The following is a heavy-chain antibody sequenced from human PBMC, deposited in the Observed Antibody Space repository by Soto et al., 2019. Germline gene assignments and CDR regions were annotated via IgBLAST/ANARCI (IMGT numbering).Heavy chain of an antibody. J-gene: IGHJ3*02. Sequence: GGSLRLSCTASGFTFSSYWMHWVRQAPGKGLVWVSRINSDGSSTSYADSVKGRFTISRDNAKNTLYLQMNSLRAEDTAVYYCASSGSYYFAFDIWGPGTMVTVSS. CDR1: GFTFSSYW. V-gene: IGHV3-74*01. D-gene: IGHD1-26*01. CDR2: INSDGSST. CDR3: ASSGSYYFAFDI.